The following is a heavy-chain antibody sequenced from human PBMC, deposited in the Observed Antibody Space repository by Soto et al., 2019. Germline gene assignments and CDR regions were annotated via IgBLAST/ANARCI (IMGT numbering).Heavy chain of an antibody. Sequence: SETLSLTCAVSGGSFSGFFWSWIRQPPGKGLEWIGEVNHGGSTNYNPSLKSRVTISSDTSKNHFSLTLRSVTAADTAVYYCARGPGASGSYHYYFDYWGQGTLVTVSS. CDR1: GGSFSGFF. D-gene: IGHD3-10*01. CDR2: VNHGGST. J-gene: IGHJ4*02. V-gene: IGHV4-34*01. CDR3: ARGPGASGSYHYYFDY.